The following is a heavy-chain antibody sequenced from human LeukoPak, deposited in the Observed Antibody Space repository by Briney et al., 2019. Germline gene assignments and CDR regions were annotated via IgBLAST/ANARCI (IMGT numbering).Heavy chain of an antibody. Sequence: SETLSLTCAVSGDSISSRNWWSWVRQPPGKGLEWIGEIYYSGSTNYNPSLKSRVTISVDKSMKQFSLKLTSVTAADTAVYYCVKEGAVAVAGSGLMAVWGQGTTVTVSS. V-gene: IGHV4-4*02. D-gene: IGHD6-19*01. CDR2: IYYSGST. CDR1: GDSISSRNW. J-gene: IGHJ6*02. CDR3: VKEGAVAVAGSGLMAV.